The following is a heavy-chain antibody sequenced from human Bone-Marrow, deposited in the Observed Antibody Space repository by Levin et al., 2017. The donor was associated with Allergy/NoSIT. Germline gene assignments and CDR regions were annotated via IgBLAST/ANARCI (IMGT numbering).Heavy chain of an antibody. CDR2: ISYDGSNK. J-gene: IGHJ4*02. D-gene: IGHD2-15*01. Sequence: GESLKISCAASGFTFSSYAMHWVRQAPGKGLEWVAVISYDGSNKYYADSVKGRFTISRDNSKNTLYLQMNSLRAEDTAVYYCARDILPKTEGWYYFDYWGQGTLVTVSS. V-gene: IGHV3-30*04. CDR3: ARDILPKTEGWYYFDY. CDR1: GFTFSSYA.